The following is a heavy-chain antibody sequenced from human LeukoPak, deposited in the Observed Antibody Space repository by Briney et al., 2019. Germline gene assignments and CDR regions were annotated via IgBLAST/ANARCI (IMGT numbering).Heavy chain of an antibody. J-gene: IGHJ4*02. CDR1: GFIFSNSA. CDR2: ISYDGSNK. Sequence: QSGRSLRLSCAASGFIFSNSAMHWVRQAPGKGLEWVAVISYDGSNKYYADSVKGRFTISRDNSKNTLYLQMNSLRAEDTAVYYFAKDIEEWLVKGGGCFDYWGQGTLVTVSS. D-gene: IGHD6-19*01. CDR3: AKDIEEWLVKGGGCFDY. V-gene: IGHV3-30*18.